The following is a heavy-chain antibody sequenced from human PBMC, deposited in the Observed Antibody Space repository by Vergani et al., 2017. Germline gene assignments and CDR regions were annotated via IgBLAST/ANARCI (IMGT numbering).Heavy chain of an antibody. Sequence: VQLQQWGAGLLKPSETLSLTCAVYGGSFSGYYWSWIRQPPGKGLEWIGEINHSGSTHYNPSLKSRVTISVDTSKNQFSLKLSSVTAADTAVYYCARDRRARDSSGYYYSPLDYWGQGTLVTVSS. CDR3: ARDRRARDSSGYYYSPLDY. D-gene: IGHD3-22*01. CDR1: GGSFSGYY. CDR2: INHSGST. J-gene: IGHJ4*02. V-gene: IGHV4-34*01.